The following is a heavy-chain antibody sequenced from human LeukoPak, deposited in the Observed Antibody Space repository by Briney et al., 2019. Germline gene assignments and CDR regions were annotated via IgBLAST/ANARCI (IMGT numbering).Heavy chain of an antibody. CDR2: INHNGST. D-gene: IGHD3-22*01. CDR3: ARASRKSTMIVVVSNGWFET. V-gene: IGHV4-34*01. Sequence: SETLSLTCAVYGGSFSGYYWNWIRQPPGKGLEWIGDINHNGSTNYNPSLKSRGTISVDTSKNQFSLKMSCVTEGEAAVYYCARASRKSTMIVVVSNGWFETWGEGTLVTASS. J-gene: IGHJ5*02. CDR1: GGSFSGYY.